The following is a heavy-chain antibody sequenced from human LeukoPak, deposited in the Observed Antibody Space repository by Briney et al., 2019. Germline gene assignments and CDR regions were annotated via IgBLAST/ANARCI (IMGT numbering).Heavy chain of an antibody. J-gene: IGHJ6*03. Sequence: SETLSLTCTVSGGSISSYYWSWIRQPAGKGLEWSGRIYTSGSTNYNPSLKSRVTMSVDTSKNQFSLKLSSVTAADTAVYYCARNANSRGYSGYATYYYYYYMDVWGKGTTVTVSS. CDR3: ARNANSRGYSGYATYYYYYYMDV. D-gene: IGHD5-12*01. V-gene: IGHV4-4*07. CDR1: GGSISSYY. CDR2: IYTSGST.